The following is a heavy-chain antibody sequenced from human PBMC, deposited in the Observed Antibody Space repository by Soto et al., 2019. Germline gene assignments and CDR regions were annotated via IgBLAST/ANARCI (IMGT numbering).Heavy chain of an antibody. CDR2: ISSSTSYV. D-gene: IGHD2-2*01. J-gene: IGHJ5*01. V-gene: IGHV3-21*06. CDR3: GRDPSEGRVGNWFES. Sequence: EVQLVESGGGLVKPGGSLRLSCAASGFTFSRYGMNWLRQAPGKGLEWVASISSSTSYVYYADSVKGRFSTSRDNAKNILYLEMSARRTEDTAVYYCGRDPSEGRVGNWFESWGQGTLVTVPS. CDR1: GFTFSRYG.